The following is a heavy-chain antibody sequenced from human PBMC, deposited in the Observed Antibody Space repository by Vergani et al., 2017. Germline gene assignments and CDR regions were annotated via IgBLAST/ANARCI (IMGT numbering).Heavy chain of an antibody. V-gene: IGHV3-49*04. D-gene: IGHD5-18*01. Sequence: EVQLVESGGGLVPPGRSLRLSCAASGFSFGDYAMTWVRQAPGKGVEWVAFIRNKAYGGTTEYAASVKGRFTISRDDSKRLAYLQLSGLKTEDTAVYFCNRGRGYSFCYSDYWGQGTLVTVSS. CDR3: NRGRGYSFCYSDY. CDR2: IRNKAYGGTT. J-gene: IGHJ4*01. CDR1: GFSFGDYA.